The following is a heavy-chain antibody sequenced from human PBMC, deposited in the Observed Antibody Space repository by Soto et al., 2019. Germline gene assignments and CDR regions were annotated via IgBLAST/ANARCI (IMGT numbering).Heavy chain of an antibody. Sequence: GESLKISCKGSGYSFTSYWIGWVRQMPGKGLEWMGIIYPGDSDTRYSPSFQGQVTISADKSISTAYLQWSSLKASDTAMYYCARHFPSTLRFLEWLSQEDYYGMDVWRQGTTVTVSS. D-gene: IGHD3-3*01. J-gene: IGHJ6*02. CDR2: IYPGDSDT. CDR1: GYSFTSYW. CDR3: ARHFPSTLRFLEWLSQEDYYGMDV. V-gene: IGHV5-51*01.